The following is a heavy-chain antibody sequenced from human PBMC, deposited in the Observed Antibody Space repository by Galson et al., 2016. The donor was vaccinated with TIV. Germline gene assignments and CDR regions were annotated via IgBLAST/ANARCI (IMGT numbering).Heavy chain of an antibody. CDR1: GATFSSYA. J-gene: IGHJ6*03. V-gene: IGHV1-69*05. CDR3: ARHGGYNSNSFMDV. CDR2: ITGMFGTT. D-gene: IGHD6-13*01. Sequence: SVKVSCKASGATFSSYAINWVRQAPGQGLEWVGGITGMFGTTNYAQKFQGRVTITTDESTSTAYMELGSLRSEDTAVYYCARHGGYNSNSFMDVWGKGTTVTVSS.